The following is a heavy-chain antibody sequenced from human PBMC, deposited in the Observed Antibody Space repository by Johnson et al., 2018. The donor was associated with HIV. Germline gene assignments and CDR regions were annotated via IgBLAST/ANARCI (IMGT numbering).Heavy chain of an antibody. Sequence: VQLVESGGGLVQPGGSLRLSCAASGFTVSSNYMTWVRQGPGRGLEWVSIIYTGGSTYYADSVKGRFTISRDNSKNTLYLQMNSLRAEDTAVYYCARLPGYSSGWTLGAFDIWGQGTMVTVSS. J-gene: IGHJ3*02. CDR2: IYTGGST. D-gene: IGHD6-19*01. CDR3: ARLPGYSSGWTLGAFDI. V-gene: IGHV3-66*02. CDR1: GFTVSSNY.